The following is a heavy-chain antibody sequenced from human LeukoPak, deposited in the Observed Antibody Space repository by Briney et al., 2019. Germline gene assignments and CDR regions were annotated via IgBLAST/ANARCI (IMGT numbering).Heavy chain of an antibody. V-gene: IGHV1-8*01. CDR3: ATVNSAHYYYYYGMDV. CDR1: GYTFTSYD. CDR2: MNPNSGNT. Sequence: ASVKVSCKASGYTFTSYDINWVRQATGQGLEWMEWMNPNSGNTGYAQKFQGRVTMTRNTSISTAYMELSSLRSEDTAVYYCATVNSAHYYYYYGMDVWGQGTTVTVSS. D-gene: IGHD4-17*01. J-gene: IGHJ6*02.